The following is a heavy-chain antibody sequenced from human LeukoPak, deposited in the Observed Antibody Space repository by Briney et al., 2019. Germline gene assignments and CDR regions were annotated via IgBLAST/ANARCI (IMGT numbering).Heavy chain of an antibody. V-gene: IGHV1-69*05. Sequence: ASVKVSCKASGGTFSSYAISWVRQAPGQGLEWMGRIIPIFGTANYAQKFQGRVTMTRDTSISTAYMELSRLRSDDTAVYYCAREGYYDSSGHSGFDYWGQGTLVTVSS. CDR3: AREGYYDSSGHSGFDY. CDR1: GGTFSSYA. J-gene: IGHJ4*02. CDR2: IIPIFGTA. D-gene: IGHD3-22*01.